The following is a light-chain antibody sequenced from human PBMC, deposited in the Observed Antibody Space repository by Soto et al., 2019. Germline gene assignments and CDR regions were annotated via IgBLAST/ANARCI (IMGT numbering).Light chain of an antibody. CDR3: LQFDISPLYT. Sequence: EIVLTQSPGTLSLSPGERATLSCRASQSVTKNKLNWYQKKPGQAPRLLLYGASTRATGIPDRFSGSGSGTDLSLTISRLETEDFAVYYCLQFDISPLYTFGQGTKVDI. J-gene: IGKJ2*01. CDR1: QSVTKNK. V-gene: IGKV3-20*01. CDR2: GAS.